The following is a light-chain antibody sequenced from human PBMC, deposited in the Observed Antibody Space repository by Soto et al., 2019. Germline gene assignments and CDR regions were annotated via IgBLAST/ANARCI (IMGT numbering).Light chain of an antibody. CDR1: QGIKNW. V-gene: IGKV1D-16*01. Sequence: DIQMTQSPSYVSASVGDRVTITCRASQGIKNWLAWYQQKPGKAPNLLIYTGSSLQSGVPSRFSGSGSGTDFTLTISSLQPEDFATYYCQQYYSHPLTFGQGTRLEIK. CDR3: QQYYSHPLT. J-gene: IGKJ5*01. CDR2: TGS.